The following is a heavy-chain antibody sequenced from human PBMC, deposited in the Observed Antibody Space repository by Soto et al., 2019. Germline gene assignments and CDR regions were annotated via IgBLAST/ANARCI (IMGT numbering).Heavy chain of an antibody. V-gene: IGHV4-39*01. CDR2: VSYSGST. CDR3: SRIAVSGPITGFDY. CDR1: GDSMSNSSYL. Sequence: PSETLSLTCTVSGDSMSNSSYLWGWIRQPPGKGLQWIGSVSYSGSTYYNPSLKSRVTISADTSKTQSSLRLSSVTAADTAVYYCSRIAVSGPITGFDYWGRGALVTVSS. J-gene: IGHJ4*02. D-gene: IGHD6-19*01.